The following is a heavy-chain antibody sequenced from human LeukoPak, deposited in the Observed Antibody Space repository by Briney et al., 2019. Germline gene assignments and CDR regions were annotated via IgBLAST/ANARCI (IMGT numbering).Heavy chain of an antibody. CDR1: GASFSGYY. J-gene: IGHJ4*02. CDR3: ASRQVSGRPYYFDF. V-gene: IGHV4-34*01. D-gene: IGHD1-26*01. Sequence: SETLSLTCAVYGASFSGYYWSWIRQPPGKGLEWIGEINHSGSTNYNPSLKSRVTISVDTSKSQFSLNPTSVTAADTAVYYCASRQVSGRPYYFDFWGQGTLVTVSS. CDR2: INHSGST.